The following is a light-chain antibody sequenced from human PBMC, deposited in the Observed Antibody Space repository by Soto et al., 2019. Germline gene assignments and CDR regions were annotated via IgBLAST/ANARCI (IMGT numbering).Light chain of an antibody. V-gene: IGKV3-15*01. CDR1: QSVSSN. CDR2: GAS. Sequence: EIVMTQSPVTLSVSPGERATLSCRASQSVSSNLAWYQQKPGQAPRLLIYGASTRATGIPARFSGSVSGTEFPLTISSLQSEDFAAYYCQQYNDWPLTFGGGTKVEIK. J-gene: IGKJ4*01. CDR3: QQYNDWPLT.